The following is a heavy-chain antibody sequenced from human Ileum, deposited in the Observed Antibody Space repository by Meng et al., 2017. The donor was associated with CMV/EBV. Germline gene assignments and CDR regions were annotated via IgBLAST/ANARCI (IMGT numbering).Heavy chain of an antibody. CDR2: IYHSGLT. D-gene: IGHD3-16*01. CDR3: ASRSYYGRRWFEP. Sequence: QVRLQESGPGLVKPSGTLSLTCTVSGDSITSLKWWSWVRQPPGKGLEWIAEIYHSGLTNYNAPFKSRATVSVDTSKNEFSLSLRSVTAADTAVYYCASRSYYGRRWFEPWGQGTLVTVSS. CDR1: GDSITSLKW. J-gene: IGHJ5*02. V-gene: IGHV4-4*02.